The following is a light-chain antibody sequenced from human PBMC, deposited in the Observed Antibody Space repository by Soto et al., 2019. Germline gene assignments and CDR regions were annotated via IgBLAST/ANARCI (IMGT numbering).Light chain of an antibody. CDR2: AAS. Sequence: DIQMTQSPSSLSASVGDRVTITCRASQSISSYLNWYQQKPGKAPKLLIYAASSLQSGVPSRFSGSGSGTDFTLTISSLQPEAFATYYCQPRWTFGQGTKVDI. CDR3: QPRWT. J-gene: IGKJ1*01. V-gene: IGKV1-39*01. CDR1: QSISSY.